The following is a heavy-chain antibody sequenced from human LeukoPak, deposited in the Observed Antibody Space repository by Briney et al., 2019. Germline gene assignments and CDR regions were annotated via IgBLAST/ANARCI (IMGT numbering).Heavy chain of an antibody. CDR3: AKPYYYDSSGPFYFDY. J-gene: IGHJ4*02. CDR1: GFTFSSYA. V-gene: IGHV3-23*01. Sequence: PGRSLRLSCAASGFTFSSYAMSWVRQAPGKGLEWVSAISGSGGSTYYADSVKGRFTISRDNSKNTLYLQMNSLRAEDTAVYYCAKPYYYDSSGPFYFDYWGQGTLVTVSS. D-gene: IGHD3-22*01. CDR2: ISGSGGST.